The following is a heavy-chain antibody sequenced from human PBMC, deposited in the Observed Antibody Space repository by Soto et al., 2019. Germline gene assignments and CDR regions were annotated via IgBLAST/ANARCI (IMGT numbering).Heavy chain of an antibody. V-gene: IGHV3-23*01. CDR3: AKDRKGGFSAADLFDY. CDR2: ISGDGGST. D-gene: IGHD6-13*01. J-gene: IGHJ4*02. CDR1: GFTFSSYA. Sequence: LRLSCAASGFTFSSYAMRWVRQAPGKGLEWVAAISGDGGSTYYADSVKGRFTISRDKSKNTLYLQMNSLRAEDTAVYYCAKDRKGGFSAADLFDYWGQATLVPFSS.